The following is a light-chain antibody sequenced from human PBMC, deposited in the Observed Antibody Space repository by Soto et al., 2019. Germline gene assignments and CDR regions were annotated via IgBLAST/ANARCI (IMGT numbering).Light chain of an antibody. Sequence: DIQMTQSPSTLSASVGDRVTITCRASQSMSGWLAWYQQKPGKAPTVLIYKSSSLQSGVPSRFSGSGSGTEFTLTISSLQPEDFATYYCQQANSFPITFGQGTRLEIK. V-gene: IGKV1-5*03. CDR2: KSS. J-gene: IGKJ5*01. CDR3: QQANSFPIT. CDR1: QSMSGW.